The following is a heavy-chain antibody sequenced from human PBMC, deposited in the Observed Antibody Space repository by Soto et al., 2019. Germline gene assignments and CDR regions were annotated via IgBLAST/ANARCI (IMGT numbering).Heavy chain of an antibody. V-gene: IGHV3-33*08. D-gene: IGHD3-22*01. Sequence: GGSLRLSCAASGFTFSSYGMHWVRQAPGKGLEWVAVIWYDGSNKYYADSVKGRFTISRDNSKNTLYLQMNSLRAEDTAVYYCERAEIVVPRFDYWGQGTLVTVSS. CDR3: ERAEIVVPRFDY. CDR2: IWYDGSNK. J-gene: IGHJ4*02. CDR1: GFTFSSYG.